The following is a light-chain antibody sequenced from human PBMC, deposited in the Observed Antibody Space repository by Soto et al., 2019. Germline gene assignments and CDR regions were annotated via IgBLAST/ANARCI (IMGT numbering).Light chain of an antibody. CDR2: SAS. V-gene: IGKV3-11*01. CDR1: QSVRND. Sequence: EIVLTQSPATLSLSPGERATLSCRASQSVRNDLVWYHQKPGQAPRVLIYSASNRATGIPARFSGSGSGTDVTLTIRSLEPEDFAVYYCQQRTNWPPTFGGGTKVEMK. J-gene: IGKJ4*01. CDR3: QQRTNWPPT.